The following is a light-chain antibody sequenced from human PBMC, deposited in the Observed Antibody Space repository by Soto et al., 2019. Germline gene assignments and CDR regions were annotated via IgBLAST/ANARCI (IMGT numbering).Light chain of an antibody. CDR1: QSITRY. CDR3: QQYNRYYPT. Sequence: DIQMTQSPSTLSASVGDRVTITCRASQSITRYLAWYQQQPGKAPKLLIYDASSLQSGVPSRFSASGSGTEFTLTIRSRQPDDFASYYRQQYNRYYPTCGQGTKVEI. V-gene: IGKV1-5*01. J-gene: IGKJ1*01. CDR2: DAS.